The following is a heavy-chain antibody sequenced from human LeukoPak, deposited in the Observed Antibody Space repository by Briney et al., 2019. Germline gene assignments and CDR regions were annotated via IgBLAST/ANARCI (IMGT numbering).Heavy chain of an antibody. CDR2: IYYTGST. Sequence: SETLSLTCTVSGGSISGYYWSWIRQPPGKGLEWIGYIYYTGSTNYNPSLKSRVTISVDTSKSQFSLKLNSVTAADTAVYYCARGNRRSYGAFDIWGQGTMVTVSS. CDR1: GGSISGYY. V-gene: IGHV4-59*01. CDR3: ARGNRRSYGAFDI. D-gene: IGHD1-26*01. J-gene: IGHJ3*02.